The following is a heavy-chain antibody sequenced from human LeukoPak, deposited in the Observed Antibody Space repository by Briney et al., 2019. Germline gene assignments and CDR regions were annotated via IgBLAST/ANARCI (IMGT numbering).Heavy chain of an antibody. V-gene: IGHV1-69*04. J-gene: IGHJ6*02. CDR2: IIPILGIA. CDR3: ARARYSSSSGYYYHGMDV. CDR1: GGTFSSYA. D-gene: IGHD6-6*01. Sequence: SVKVSCKASGGTFSSYAISWVRQAPGQGLEWMGRIIPILGIANYAQKFQGRVTITADKSTSTAYMELSSLRSEDTAVYYCARARYSSSSGYYYHGMDVWGQGTTVTVSS.